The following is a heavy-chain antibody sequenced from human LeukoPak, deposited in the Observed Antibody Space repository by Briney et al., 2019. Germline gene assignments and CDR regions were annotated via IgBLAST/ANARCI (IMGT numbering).Heavy chain of an antibody. J-gene: IGHJ4*02. CDR2: ISSSSSYI. Sequence: GGSLRLSCAASGFTFSSYSMNWVRQAPGKGLEWVSSISSSSSYIYYADSVKGRFTISRDNAKNSLYLQMNSLRAEDTAVYYCAKDYGSGSYFPIDYWGQGTLVTVSS. D-gene: IGHD3-10*01. CDR1: GFTFSSYS. CDR3: AKDYGSGSYFPIDY. V-gene: IGHV3-21*01.